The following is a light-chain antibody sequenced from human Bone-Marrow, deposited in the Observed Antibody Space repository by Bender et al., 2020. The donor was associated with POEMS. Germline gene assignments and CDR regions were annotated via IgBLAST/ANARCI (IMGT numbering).Light chain of an antibody. V-gene: IGLV6-57*03. CDR1: SGGIASNY. J-gene: IGLJ3*02. Sequence: NFMLTQPLSVSESPGKTVIISCARTSGGIASNYVQWYQQRPGSAPTTVIYEDDQRPSGVPDRFSGSIDTSSNSASLIISGLKTEDEADYYCQSSGVFGGGTKLTVL. CDR2: EDD. CDR3: QSSGV.